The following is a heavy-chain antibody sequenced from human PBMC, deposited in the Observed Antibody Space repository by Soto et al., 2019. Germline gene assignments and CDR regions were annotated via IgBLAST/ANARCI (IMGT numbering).Heavy chain of an antibody. D-gene: IGHD2-15*01. V-gene: IGHV4-39*01. CDR3: ARLKAAHDAFDI. CDR1: GGSISSSSYY. J-gene: IGHJ3*02. Sequence: SETLSLTCTVSGGSISSSSYYWGWIRQPPGKGLEWIGSIYYSGSTYYNPSLKSRVTISVDTSKNQFSLKLSSVTAADTAVYYCARLKAAHDAFDIWAQRTMVTVSS. CDR2: IYYSGST.